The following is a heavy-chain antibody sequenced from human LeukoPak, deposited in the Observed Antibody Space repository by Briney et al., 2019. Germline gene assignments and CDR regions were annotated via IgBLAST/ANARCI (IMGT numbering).Heavy chain of an antibody. CDR2: VYYSGST. V-gene: IGHV4-59*08. CDR1: GGSVSGSISYSY. D-gene: IGHD4-17*01. Sequence: SETLSLTCTVSGGSVSGSISYSYWSWIRQSPGKGLEWIGYVYYSGSTNYNPSLKSRVTISFDSSKNQFSLKLSSVTAADTAVYYCARHLSGDFSGWIDPWGQGTLVTVSS. J-gene: IGHJ5*02. CDR3: ARHLSGDFSGWIDP.